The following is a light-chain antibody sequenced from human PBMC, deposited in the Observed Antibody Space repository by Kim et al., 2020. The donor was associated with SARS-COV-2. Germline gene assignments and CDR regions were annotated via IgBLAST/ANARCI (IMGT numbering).Light chain of an antibody. CDR1: NIGLKS. J-gene: IGLJ1*01. CDR2: YDS. V-gene: IGLV3-21*04. Sequence: SYELTQPPSVSVAPGKTANITYEGSNIGLKSVQWYQQKPGQAPVLVIYYDSDRPSGIPERFSGSNYGNTASLTISRVEAGDEADYYCQVWDSSIDHYVFGTGTKVTVL. CDR3: QVWDSSIDHYV.